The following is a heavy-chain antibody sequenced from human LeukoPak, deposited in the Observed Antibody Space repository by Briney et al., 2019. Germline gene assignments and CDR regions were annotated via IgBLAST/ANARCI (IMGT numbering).Heavy chain of an antibody. CDR3: ARDGGDIVVVVAASNDAFDI. J-gene: IGHJ3*02. CDR1: GFTFSSYS. V-gene: IGHV3-21*01. D-gene: IGHD2-15*01. CDR2: ISSSSSYI. Sequence: GGSLRLSCAASGFTFSSYSMNWVRQAPGKGLEWVSSISSSSSYIYYADSVKGRFTISRDNAKNSLYLQMNSLRAEDTAVYYCARDGGDIVVVVAASNDAFDIWRQGTMVTVSS.